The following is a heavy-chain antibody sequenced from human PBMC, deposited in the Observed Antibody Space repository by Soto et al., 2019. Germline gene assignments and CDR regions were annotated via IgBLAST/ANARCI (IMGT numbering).Heavy chain of an antibody. CDR3: ARGRGVIEAAGTTNWFDP. Sequence: QVHLVQSGAEEKKPGASVKVSCKASGYTFTSYAIHWVRQAPGQRLEWMGWINAGNGNTKYSQKFQGRVTITRDTAARTAYMELSSLRSEDTAVYYCARGRGVIEAAGTTNWFDPWGQGTLVTVSS. D-gene: IGHD6-13*01. V-gene: IGHV1-3*05. CDR2: INAGNGNT. CDR1: GYTFTSYA. J-gene: IGHJ5*02.